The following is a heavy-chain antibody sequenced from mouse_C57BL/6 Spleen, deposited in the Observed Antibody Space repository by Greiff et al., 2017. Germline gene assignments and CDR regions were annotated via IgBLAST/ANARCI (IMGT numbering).Heavy chain of an antibody. V-gene: IGHV1-54*01. CDR2: INPGSGGT. D-gene: IGHD1-1*01. J-gene: IGHJ2*01. Sequence: QVQLQQSGAELVRPGTSVQVSCKASGYAFTNYLIEWVKQRPGQGLEWIGVINPGSGGTNYNEKFKGKATLTADTSSSTAYMQLSSLTSEDSAVYFCARGGSSYFDYWGQGTTLTVSS. CDR1: GYAFTNYL. CDR3: ARGGSSYFDY.